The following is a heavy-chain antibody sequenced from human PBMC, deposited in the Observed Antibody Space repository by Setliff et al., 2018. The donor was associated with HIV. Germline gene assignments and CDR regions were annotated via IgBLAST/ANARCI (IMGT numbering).Heavy chain of an antibody. J-gene: IGHJ4*02. CDR1: SGSISSSDYY. CDR3: ARLVSSSWSYYFDS. D-gene: IGHD6-13*01. CDR2: IYYSGST. Sequence: PSETLSLTCTVSSGSISSSDYYGAWIRQPPGKGLEWIGTIYYSGSTYYNPSLESRVTMSVDTSKNQFSLRLGSVTAADTAVYYCARLVSSSWSYYFDSWGQGTLVTVSS. V-gene: IGHV4-39*01.